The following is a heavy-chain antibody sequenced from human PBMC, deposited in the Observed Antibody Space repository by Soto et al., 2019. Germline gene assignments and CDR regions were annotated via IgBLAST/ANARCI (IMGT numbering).Heavy chain of an antibody. CDR2: IIPIFGTA. V-gene: IGHV1-69*13. J-gene: IGHJ4*02. CDR1: GGTFGSYA. D-gene: IGHD2-2*01. Sequence: ASVKVSCEASGGTFGSYAISWVQQAPGQGLEWMGGIIPIFGTANYAQKFRGRVTIPADESTSTAYMELSSLRSEDTAVYYCATDIVVVPAAISYYFDYWGQGTLVTVS. CDR3: ATDIVVVPAAISYYFDY.